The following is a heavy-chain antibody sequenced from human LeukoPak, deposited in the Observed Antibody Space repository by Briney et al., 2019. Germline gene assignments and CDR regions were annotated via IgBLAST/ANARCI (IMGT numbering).Heavy chain of an antibody. V-gene: IGHV4-39*07. CDR1: GGSISSSSYY. D-gene: IGHD3-10*01. CDR3: ARVVISEPILRGAATYFDY. Sequence: PSETLSLTCTVSGGSISSSSYYWGWLRQPPGKGLEWIGSIYYSGSTYYNPSLKSRVTISVDTSKNQFSLKLSSVTAADTAVYYCARVVISEPILRGAATYFDYWGQGTLVTVSS. CDR2: IYYSGST. J-gene: IGHJ4*02.